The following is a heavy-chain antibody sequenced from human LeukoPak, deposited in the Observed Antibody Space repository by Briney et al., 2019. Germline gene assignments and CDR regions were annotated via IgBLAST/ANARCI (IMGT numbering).Heavy chain of an antibody. Sequence: GASVKVSCKVSGYTLTELSMHWVRQAPGQGLEWMGWINPNSGGTNYAQKFQGRVTMTRDTSISTAYMELSRLRSDDTAVYYCARDKAAAGLYYYYYMDVWGKGTTVTISS. CDR2: INPNSGGT. CDR1: GYTLTELS. CDR3: ARDKAAAGLYYYYYMDV. V-gene: IGHV1-2*02. D-gene: IGHD6-13*01. J-gene: IGHJ6*03.